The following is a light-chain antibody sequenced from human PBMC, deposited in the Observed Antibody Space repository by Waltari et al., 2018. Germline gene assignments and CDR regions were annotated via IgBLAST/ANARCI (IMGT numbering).Light chain of an antibody. V-gene: IGLV2-11*01. Sequence: QSALTQPLSVSGLPGQSLTISCTGTSRDLGGCNYVSCYQQHPGKAPKLMIHDVNKRPSGVPDRFSGSKSGNTASLTISGLQAEDEADYYCCSYAGSYIFGVFGGGTKLTVL. CDR2: DVN. J-gene: IGLJ2*01. CDR1: SRDLGGCNY. CDR3: CSYAGSYIFGV.